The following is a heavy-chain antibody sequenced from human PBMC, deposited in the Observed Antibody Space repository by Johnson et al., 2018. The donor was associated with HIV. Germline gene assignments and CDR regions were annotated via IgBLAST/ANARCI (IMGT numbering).Heavy chain of an antibody. CDR3: ARDRGGIAEQSGAFDI. D-gene: IGHD6-13*01. V-gene: IGHV3-30*04. Sequence: QMQLVESGGGVVQPGTSLRLSCAASGFTFSSYAMHWVRQAPGKGLEWVAVISYDGSNKYYADSVKGRFTISRDNSKNTLYLQMNSLRAEDTAVYYCARDRGGIAEQSGAFDIWGQGTMVTVSS. CDR2: ISYDGSNK. CDR1: GFTFSSYA. J-gene: IGHJ3*02.